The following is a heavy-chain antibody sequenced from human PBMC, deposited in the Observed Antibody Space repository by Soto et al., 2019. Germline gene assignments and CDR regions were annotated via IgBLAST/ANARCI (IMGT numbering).Heavy chain of an antibody. CDR2: IYYSGST. V-gene: IGHV4-30-4*01. CDR1: GGSISSGDYY. D-gene: IGHD3-22*01. Sequence: KPSETLSLTCTVSGGSISSGDYYWIWIRHPPGKGLEWIGYIYYSGSTYYNPSLKSRVTISVDTSKNQFSLKLSSVTAADTAVYYCAKGSLVVITVGGHFDYWGQGTLVTVSS. CDR3: AKGSLVVITVGGHFDY. J-gene: IGHJ4*02.